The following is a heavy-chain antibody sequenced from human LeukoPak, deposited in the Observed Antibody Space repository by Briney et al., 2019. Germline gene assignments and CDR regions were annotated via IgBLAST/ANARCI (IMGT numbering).Heavy chain of an antibody. CDR1: GGSFSGYY. CDR2: INHSGST. CDR3: ARGRITIFGVVIRKGYNWFDP. V-gene: IGHV4-34*01. D-gene: IGHD3-3*01. J-gene: IGHJ5*02. Sequence: TSETLSLTCAVYGGSFSGYYWSWIRQPPGKGLEWIGEINHSGSTNYNPSLKSRVTISVDTSKNQFSLKLSSVTAADTAVYYCARGRITIFGVVIRKGYNWFDPWGQGTLVTVSS.